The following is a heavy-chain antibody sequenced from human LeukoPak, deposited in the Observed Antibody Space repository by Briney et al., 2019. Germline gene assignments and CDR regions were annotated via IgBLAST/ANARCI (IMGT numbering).Heavy chain of an antibody. D-gene: IGHD3-22*01. V-gene: IGHV4-34*01. J-gene: IGHJ4*02. CDR3: ARSLYYYDSSGYDY. Sequence: SETLSLTCAVYGGSFSGYYWSWIRQPPGKGLEWIGEVNHSGSTNYNPSLKSRVTISVDTSKNQFSLKLSSVTAADTAVYYCARSLYYYDSSGYDYWGQGTLVTVSS. CDR2: VNHSGST. CDR1: GGSFSGYY.